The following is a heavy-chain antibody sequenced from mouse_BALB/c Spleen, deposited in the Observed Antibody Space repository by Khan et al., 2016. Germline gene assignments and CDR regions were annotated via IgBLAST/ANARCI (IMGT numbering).Heavy chain of an antibody. CDR2: IWSGGST. CDR1: GFSLTSYG. D-gene: IGHD1-1*01. J-gene: IGHJ2*01. V-gene: IGHV2-2*02. CDR3: GRNPCGSTYFDY. Sequence: QVQLKQPGPGLVQPSQSLSITCTVSGFSLTSYGVHWVRQSPGKGLEWLGVIWSGGSTDYNAAFISRLSISKDNSKSQVFFKMNSLQANDTAIYYCGRNPCGSTYFDYWDQGTTLTVSS.